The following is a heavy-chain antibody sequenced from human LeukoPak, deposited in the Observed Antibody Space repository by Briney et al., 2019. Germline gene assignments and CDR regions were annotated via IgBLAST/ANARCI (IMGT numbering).Heavy chain of an antibody. J-gene: IGHJ4*02. D-gene: IGHD3-10*01. CDR2: ISGSGGST. CDR3: AKGYASGSYSTFDY. V-gene: IGHV3-23*01. CDR1: GFTFSSYA. Sequence: GGSLRLSCAASGFTFSSYAMSWVRQAPGKGLEWASTISGSGGSTYYADSVKGRFTISRDNSKNTLYLQMNSLRAEDTAVYYCAKGYASGSYSTFDYWGQGTLATVSS.